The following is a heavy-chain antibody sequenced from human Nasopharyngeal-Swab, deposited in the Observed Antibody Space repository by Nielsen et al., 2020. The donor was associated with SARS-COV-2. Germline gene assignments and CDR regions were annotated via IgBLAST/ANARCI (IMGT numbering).Heavy chain of an antibody. Sequence: VRQAPGKGLEWVSSISSSSGYIYYADSVKGRFTISRDNAKNSLYLQMNSLRAEDTAVYYCARVAGLIAAAGDYWGQGTLVTVSS. CDR3: ARVAGLIAAAGDY. J-gene: IGHJ4*02. CDR2: ISSSSGYI. V-gene: IGHV3-21*01. D-gene: IGHD6-13*01.